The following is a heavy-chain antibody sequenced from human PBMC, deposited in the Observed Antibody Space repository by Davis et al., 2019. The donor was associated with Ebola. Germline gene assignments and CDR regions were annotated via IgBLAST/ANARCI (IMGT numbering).Heavy chain of an antibody. CDR1: GFSVSTKY. Sequence: GGSLRLSCAASGFSVSTKYMNWVRQAPGKGLQWVSIMYSGGTTYYADSVKCRFTISRDSSKNTVYLQMNNLRAEDTAVYYCARGDFYYGVDVWGQGTTVTVSS. CDR3: ARGDFYYGVDV. V-gene: IGHV3-53*01. CDR2: MYSGGTT. J-gene: IGHJ6*02.